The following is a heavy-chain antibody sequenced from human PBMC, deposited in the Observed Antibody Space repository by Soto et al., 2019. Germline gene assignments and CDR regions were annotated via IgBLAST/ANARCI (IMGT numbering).Heavy chain of an antibody. Sequence: GGSLRLSCAASGFTFSSYGMHWVRQAPGKGLEWVAVISYDGSNKYYADSVKGRFTISRDNSKNTLYLQMNSLRAEDTAVYYCARGKKTLSSSWYFDYWGQGTLVTVSS. CDR3: ARGKKTLSSSWYFDY. J-gene: IGHJ4*02. CDR1: GFTFSSYG. CDR2: ISYDGSNK. D-gene: IGHD6-13*01. V-gene: IGHV3-30*03.